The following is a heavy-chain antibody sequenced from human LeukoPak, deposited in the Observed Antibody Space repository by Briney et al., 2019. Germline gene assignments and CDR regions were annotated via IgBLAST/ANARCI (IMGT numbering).Heavy chain of an antibody. CDR2: ISSSSSYI. CDR1: GFTFSSYS. V-gene: IGHV3-21*01. D-gene: IGHD3-9*01. CDR3: ARGRGGHYDILTGYSTPFDY. J-gene: IGHJ4*02. Sequence: PGGSLRLSCAASGFTFSSYSMNWVRQAPGKGLEWVSSISSSSSYIYYADSVKGRFTISRDNAKNSLYLQMNSLRTEDTAVYYCARGRGGHYDILTGYSTPFDYWGQGTLVTVSS.